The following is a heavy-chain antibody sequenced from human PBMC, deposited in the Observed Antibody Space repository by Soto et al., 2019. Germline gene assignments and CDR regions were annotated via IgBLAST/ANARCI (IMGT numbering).Heavy chain of an antibody. D-gene: IGHD2-2*02. J-gene: IGHJ6*02. CDR3: ARDQPVEPQINCSSTSCYMRWKYGMDV. V-gene: IGHV1-69*13. Sequence: ASVKVSCKASGGTFSSYAISWVRQAPGQGLEWMGGIIPIFGTANYAQKFQGRVTITADESTSTAYMELSSLRSEDTAVYYCARDQPVEPQINCSSTSCYMRWKYGMDVWGQGTTVTVSS. CDR1: GGTFSSYA. CDR2: IIPIFGTA.